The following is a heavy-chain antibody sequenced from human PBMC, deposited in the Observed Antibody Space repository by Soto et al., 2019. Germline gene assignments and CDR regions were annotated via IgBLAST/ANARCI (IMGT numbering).Heavy chain of an antibody. V-gene: IGHV4-59*01. CDR1: GGSISSYY. J-gene: IGHJ4*02. CDR3: ARDTYCGGDCPED. CDR2: IYYSGST. D-gene: IGHD2-21*02. Sequence: QVQLQESGPGLVKPSETLSLTCTVSGGSISSYYWSWIRQPPGKGLEWIGYIYYSGSTKYNPSLKRRVSISVDTPKNQISLKLSSVTAADTAVYYCARDTYCGGDCPEDWGQVTLVTVSS.